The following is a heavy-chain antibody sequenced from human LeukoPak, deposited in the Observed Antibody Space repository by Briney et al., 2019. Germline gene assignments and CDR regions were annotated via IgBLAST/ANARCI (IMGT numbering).Heavy chain of an antibody. CDR2: IYTSGST. J-gene: IGHJ3*02. V-gene: IGHV4-4*07. D-gene: IGHD6-13*01. CDR1: GGSISSYY. Sequence: SETLSLTCTVSGGSISSYYWSWIRQPAGKGLEWIGRIYTSGSTNYSPSLKSRVTMSVDTSKNQFSLKLSSVTAADTAVYYCRAAGRLGDAFDIWGQGTMVTVSS. CDR3: RAAGRLGDAFDI.